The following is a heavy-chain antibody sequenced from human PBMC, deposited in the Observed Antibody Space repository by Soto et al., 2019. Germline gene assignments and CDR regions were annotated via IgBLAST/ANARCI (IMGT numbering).Heavy chain of an antibody. CDR3: ARDYIWGPQGAFDI. D-gene: IGHD3-10*01. CDR1: GDSVSSNSAA. V-gene: IGHV6-1*01. CDR2: TYYRSTWYN. J-gene: IGHJ3*02. Sequence: QVQLQQSGPGLVKPSQTLSLTCVMSGDSVSSNSAAWNWIRQSPSRGLEWLGRTYYRSTWYNDYAVSVKSRITINPDTSKNQFSLQLNSVTPEDTAIYYCARDYIWGPQGAFDIWGQGTMVTVSS.